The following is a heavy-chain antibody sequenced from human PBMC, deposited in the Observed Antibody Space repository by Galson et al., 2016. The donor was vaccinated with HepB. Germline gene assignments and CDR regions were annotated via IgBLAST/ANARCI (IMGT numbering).Heavy chain of an antibody. CDR2: IYWDGDK. CDR3: ARLQGTGEWNRPWYVDV. D-gene: IGHD1/OR15-1a*01. J-gene: IGHJ2*01. V-gene: IGHV2-5*02. CDR1: GFSLRISGVG. Sequence: PALVTPTQTLTLTCSLSGFSLRISGVGVGWVRQPPGKALGWLALIYWDGDKRYSPSLKSRLTITKDASGDRVVLTMTDMDPEDTATYYCARLQGTGEWNRPWYVDVWGRGTLVAVSS.